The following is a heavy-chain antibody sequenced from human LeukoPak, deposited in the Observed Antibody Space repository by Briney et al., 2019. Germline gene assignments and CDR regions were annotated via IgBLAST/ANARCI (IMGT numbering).Heavy chain of an antibody. V-gene: IGHV1-18*04. CDR3: AREEYYGSGSYPHFDY. D-gene: IGHD3-10*01. CDR2: INTYNGNT. Sequence: ASVKVSCKASGYNFISYGISWVRQAPGQGLEWMGWINTYNGNTNYAQKYQGRVTTTTDTSTSTAYMELRSLRSDDTAVYYCAREEYYGSGSYPHFDYWGQGTLVTVSS. CDR1: GYNFISYG. J-gene: IGHJ4*02.